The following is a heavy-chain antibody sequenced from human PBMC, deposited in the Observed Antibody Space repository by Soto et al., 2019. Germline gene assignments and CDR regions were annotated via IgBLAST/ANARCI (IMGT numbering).Heavy chain of an antibody. CDR3: VKAVYLLDFDY. D-gene: IGHD1-20*01. CDR2: ISGTGGNT. Sequence: GSLRLSCAASGFTFRSYAMTWVRQAPGKGLEWVSTISGTGGNTYYADSVKGRFNISRDNSKNTVYLQMNSLRAEDTAVYYCVKAVYLLDFDYWGQGTPVTVSS. V-gene: IGHV3-23*01. J-gene: IGHJ4*02. CDR1: GFTFRSYA.